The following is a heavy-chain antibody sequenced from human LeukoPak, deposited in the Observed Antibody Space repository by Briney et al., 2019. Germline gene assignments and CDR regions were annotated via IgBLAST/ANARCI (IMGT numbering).Heavy chain of an antibody. J-gene: IGHJ4*02. D-gene: IGHD1-26*01. CDR2: FDPEDGET. CDR3: ATSRELLPAGYFDY. V-gene: IGHV1-24*01. Sequence: GASVKVSCKVSGYTLTELSMRWVRQAPGKGLEWMGGFDPEDGETIYAQKFQGRVTMTEDTSTDTAYMELSGLRSEDTAVYYCATSRELLPAGYFDYWGQGTLVTVSS. CDR1: GYTLTELS.